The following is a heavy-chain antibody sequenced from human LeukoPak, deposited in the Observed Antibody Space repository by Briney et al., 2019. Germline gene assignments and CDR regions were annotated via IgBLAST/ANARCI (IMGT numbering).Heavy chain of an antibody. Sequence: PSETLSLTCAVYGGSFSGYYWSWIRQPPGKGMEWIGEINHIGSTNYNPFLKSRVTISVDTSKNQFSLKLSSVTAADTAVYYCARVGYYDSSGYYYGDDYWGQGTLVTVSS. D-gene: IGHD3-22*01. V-gene: IGHV4-34*01. CDR3: ARVGYYDSSGYYYGDDY. CDR2: INHIGST. J-gene: IGHJ4*02. CDR1: GGSFSGYY.